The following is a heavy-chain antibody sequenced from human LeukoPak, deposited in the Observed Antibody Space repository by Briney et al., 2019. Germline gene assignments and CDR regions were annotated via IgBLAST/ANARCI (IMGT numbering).Heavy chain of an antibody. V-gene: IGHV4-30-4*08. Sequence: SQTLSLTCTVSGGSISSGDYYWSWIRQPPGKGLVWIGYIYYSGSTYYNPSLKSRVTISVDTSKNQFSLKLSSVTAADTAVYYCASSSGTTRGAFDIWGQGTMVTVSS. J-gene: IGHJ3*02. D-gene: IGHD4-11*01. CDR2: IYYSGST. CDR3: ASSSGTTRGAFDI. CDR1: GGSISSGDYY.